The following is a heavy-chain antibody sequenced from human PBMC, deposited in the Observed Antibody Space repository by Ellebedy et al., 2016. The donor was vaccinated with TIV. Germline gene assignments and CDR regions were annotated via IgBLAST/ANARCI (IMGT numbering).Heavy chain of an antibody. CDR2: IYPGDSDT. D-gene: IGHD5-12*01. J-gene: IGHJ4*02. Sequence: GESLKISXKGSGYSFTSYWIGWVRQMPGKGLEWMGIIYPGDSDTRYSPSFQGQVTISADKSISTAYLQWSSLKASDTAMYYCARGSEEGTVATIAYFDYWGQGTLVTVSS. CDR1: GYSFTSYW. CDR3: ARGSEEGTVATIAYFDY. V-gene: IGHV5-51*01.